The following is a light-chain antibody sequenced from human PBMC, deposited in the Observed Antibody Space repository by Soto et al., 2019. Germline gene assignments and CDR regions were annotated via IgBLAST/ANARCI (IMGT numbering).Light chain of an antibody. Sequence: DIQMTQSPSTLSASVGDRVTLTCRASQSISSWLAWYQQKPGKAPKLLIYKASTLESGVPSNFSGSGSGTEFTLTISSLQSEDFAVYYCQEYSKWPSRTFGPGTKVDIK. CDR1: QSISSW. CDR2: KAS. CDR3: QEYSKWPSRT. V-gene: IGKV1-5*03. J-gene: IGKJ1*01.